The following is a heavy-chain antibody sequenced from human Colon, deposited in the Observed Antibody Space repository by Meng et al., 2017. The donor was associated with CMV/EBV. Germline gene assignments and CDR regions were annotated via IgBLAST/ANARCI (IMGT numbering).Heavy chain of an antibody. CDR1: DGSVNNDDAF. D-gene: IGHD2-2*01. J-gene: IGHJ5*02. CDR3: ARDVMLPAPFFDP. V-gene: IGHV4-61*08. Sequence: TFSDGSVNNDDAFWSWLRQPPGKGLEWIGYIHYSGNTNYNPSLKSRVTMSIETSKNQFSLTLLSVTAADTAVYYCARDVMLPAPFFDPWGQGTLVTVSS. CDR2: IHYSGNT.